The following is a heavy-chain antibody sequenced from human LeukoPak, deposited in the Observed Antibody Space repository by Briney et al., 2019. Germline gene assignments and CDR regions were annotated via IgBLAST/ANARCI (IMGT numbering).Heavy chain of an antibody. V-gene: IGHV3-33*01. D-gene: IGHD3-9*01. CDR3: ARDYSNLRYFDWLLFPDAFDI. CDR2: IWYDGSNK. CDR1: GFTFSSYG. Sequence: PGRSLRLSCAASGFTFSSYGMHWVRQAPGKGLEWVAVIWYDGSNKYYADSVKGRFTISRDNSKNTLYLQMNSLRAEDTAVYYCARDYSNLRYFDWLLFPDAFDIWGQGTMVTVSS. J-gene: IGHJ3*02.